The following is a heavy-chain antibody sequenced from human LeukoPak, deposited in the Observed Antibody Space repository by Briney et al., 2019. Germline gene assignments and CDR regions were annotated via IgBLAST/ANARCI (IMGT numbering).Heavy chain of an antibody. CDR1: GYTFTGYY. J-gene: IGHJ4*02. CDR3: AVLRTYYFDY. V-gene: IGHV1-2*06. CDR2: INPNSGGT. D-gene: IGHD2/OR15-2a*01. Sequence: ASVKVSCKASGYTFTGYYMHWVRQAPGQGLEWMGRINPNSGGTNYAQKFQGRVTMTRDTSISTAYMELSGLRSDDTAVYYCAVLRTYYFDYWGQGTLVTVSS.